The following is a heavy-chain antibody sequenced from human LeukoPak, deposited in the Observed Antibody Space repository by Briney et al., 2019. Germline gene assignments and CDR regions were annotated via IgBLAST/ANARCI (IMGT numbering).Heavy chain of an antibody. CDR3: ASSNEFYVDY. J-gene: IGHJ4*02. Sequence: GGSLRLSCAASGFPFSRYAVHWVRQAPGKGLEWVALRSHDGGIEDYADSVKGRFTISRDNSRNTLYLQMNSLKPEDTAVYYYASSNEFYVDYWGQGTLVTVSS. CDR1: GFPFSRYA. D-gene: IGHD3-10*01. V-gene: IGHV3-30-3*01. CDR2: RSHDGGIE.